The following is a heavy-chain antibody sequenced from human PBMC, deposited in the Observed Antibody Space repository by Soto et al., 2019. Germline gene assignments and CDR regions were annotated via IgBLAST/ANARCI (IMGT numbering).Heavy chain of an antibody. Sequence: GSLRLSCAASGFTFSSYGMHWLRQAPGKGLEWVAVISFDGSNKYYADSVKGRFTISRDNSRNTLYLQMNSLRADDTAVYYCAKERMEQYQLLPFFDYWGQGTLVTVSS. V-gene: IGHV3-30*18. D-gene: IGHD2-2*01. J-gene: IGHJ4*02. CDR1: GFTFSSYG. CDR2: ISFDGSNK. CDR3: AKERMEQYQLLPFFDY.